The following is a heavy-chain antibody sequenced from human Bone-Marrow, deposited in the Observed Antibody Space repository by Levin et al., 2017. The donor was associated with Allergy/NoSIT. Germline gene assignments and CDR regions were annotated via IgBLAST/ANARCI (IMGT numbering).Heavy chain of an antibody. D-gene: IGHD3-3*01. Sequence: GGSLRLSCTTSGFTFGDYAMSWFRQAPGKGLEWVAFIRSKTYDTLTDYAASVKGRFTISRDDSESIAYLQMNTLKTEDTAVYYCTRDPHPFCRGFSCPSDYWGQGTLVTVSS. V-gene: IGHV3-49*03. J-gene: IGHJ4*02. CDR3: TRDPHPFCRGFSCPSDY. CDR1: GFTFGDYA. CDR2: IRSKTYDTLT.